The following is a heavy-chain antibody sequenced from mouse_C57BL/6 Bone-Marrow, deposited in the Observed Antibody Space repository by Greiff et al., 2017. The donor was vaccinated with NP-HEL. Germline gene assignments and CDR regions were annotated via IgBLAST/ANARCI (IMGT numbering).Heavy chain of an antibody. J-gene: IGHJ3*01. Sequence: EVKLMESGGGLVKPGGSLKLSCAASGFTFSSYAMSWVRQTPEKRLEWVATISDGGSYTYYPDNAKNNLYLQMSHLKSEDTAMYYCAREERQLRFAYWGQGTLVTVSA. CDR1: GFTFSSYA. CDR2: ISDGGSYT. V-gene: IGHV5-4*01. D-gene: IGHD3-2*02. CDR3: AREERQLRFAY.